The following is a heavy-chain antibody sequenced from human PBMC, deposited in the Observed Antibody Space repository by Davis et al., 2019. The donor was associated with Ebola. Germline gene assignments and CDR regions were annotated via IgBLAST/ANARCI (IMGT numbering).Heavy chain of an antibody. Sequence: ASVKVSCKASGYTFTSYYMHWVRQAPGQGLEWMGIINPSGGSTSYAQKFQGRVTMTRDTSTSTVYMELSSLRSEDTAVYYCARVKHNVYYDSSGYAYYFDYWGQGTLVTVSS. CDR2: INPSGGST. CDR3: ARVKHNVYYDSSGYAYYFDY. V-gene: IGHV1-46*01. D-gene: IGHD3-22*01. CDR1: GYTFTSYY. J-gene: IGHJ4*02.